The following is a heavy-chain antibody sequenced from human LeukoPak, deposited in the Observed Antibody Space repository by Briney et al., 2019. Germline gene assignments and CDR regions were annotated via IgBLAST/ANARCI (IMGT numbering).Heavy chain of an antibody. D-gene: IGHD6-13*01. Sequence: PSETLPLTCTVSGGSISSSSYYWGWIRQPPGKGLEWIGSIYYSGSTYYNPSLKSRVTISVDTSKNQFSLKLSSVTAADTAVYYCARQGHSSSWRYYYYYMDVWGKGTTVTISS. V-gene: IGHV4-39*01. CDR1: GGSISSSSYY. CDR2: IYYSGST. J-gene: IGHJ6*03. CDR3: ARQGHSSSWRYYYYYMDV.